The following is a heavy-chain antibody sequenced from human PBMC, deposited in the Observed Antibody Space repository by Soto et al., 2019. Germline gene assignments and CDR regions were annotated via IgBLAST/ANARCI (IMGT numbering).Heavy chain of an antibody. CDR2: INAGNGNT. J-gene: IGHJ6*02. Sequence: VSVKVSCKASGYTFTSYAMHWLRQAPGQRLEWMGWINAGNGNTKYSQKFQGRVTITRDTSASTAYMELSSLRSEDTAVYYCARGGYYDSSGYYPTHYYGMDVWGQGTTVTVSS. D-gene: IGHD3-22*01. CDR1: GYTFTSYA. CDR3: ARGGYYDSSGYYPTHYYGMDV. V-gene: IGHV1-3*01.